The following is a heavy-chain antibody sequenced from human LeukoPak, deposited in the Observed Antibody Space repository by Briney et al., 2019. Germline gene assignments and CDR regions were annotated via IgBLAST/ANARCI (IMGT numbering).Heavy chain of an antibody. CDR3: ARGGYSHLDY. CDR2: IYYSGTT. V-gene: IGHV4-39*01. J-gene: IGHJ4*02. CDR1: GGSISSSSYY. D-gene: IGHD3-22*01. Sequence: SETLSLTCTVSGGSISSSSYYWGWVRQPPGKGLEWIGSIYYSGTTYYNPSLKSRVTISVDTSKNQFSLQLNSVTPEDTAVYYCARGGYSHLDYWGQGTLVTVSS.